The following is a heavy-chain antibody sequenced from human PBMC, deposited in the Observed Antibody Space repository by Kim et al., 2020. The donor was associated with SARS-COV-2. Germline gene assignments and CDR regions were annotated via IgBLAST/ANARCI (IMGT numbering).Heavy chain of an antibody. Sequence: SETLSLTCSVSGGSLSSSISYWVWIRQPPGKGLEWIGSLSYSGRTYYNASLESRVTISVDTSKNRFSLNLTSVTATDTAVYYCAAFYAYNDFDPWGQGPLVTVSS. CDR1: GGSLSSSISY. J-gene: IGHJ5*02. V-gene: IGHV4-39*02. D-gene: IGHD3-22*01. CDR3: AAFYAYNDFDP. CDR2: LSYSGRT.